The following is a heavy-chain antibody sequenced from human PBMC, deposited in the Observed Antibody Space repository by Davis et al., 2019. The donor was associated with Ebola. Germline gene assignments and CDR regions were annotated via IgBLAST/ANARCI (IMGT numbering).Heavy chain of an antibody. CDR2: INPTDGRT. V-gene: IGHV1-46*01. CDR3: ARGADVGKNAFDI. J-gene: IGHJ3*02. D-gene: IGHD7-27*01. CDR1: GYTFTNYY. Sequence: ASVKVSCKASGYTFTNYYMHWVRQAPGQGLEWMGMINPTDGRTIYAQKFQGRVTMTTDTSTSTVYMELRSLRSDDRAVYYCARGADVGKNAFDIWGQGTMVTVSS.